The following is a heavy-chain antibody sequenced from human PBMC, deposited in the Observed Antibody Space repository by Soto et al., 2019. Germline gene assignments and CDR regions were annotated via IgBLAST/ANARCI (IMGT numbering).Heavy chain of an antibody. CDR2: IYSGGDT. CDR1: GVTVSNNY. D-gene: IGHD6-13*01. J-gene: IGHJ4*02. Sequence: QAGGSLRLSCAASGVTVSNNYMRWVRQAPGKGLEWVSLIYSGGDTHYADSVKGRFTISRDSSRNTLYLEMNSLRAEDTAVYYCARDPPGIAAAGVGGWGQGTLVTVSS. V-gene: IGHV3-53*01. CDR3: ARDPPGIAAAGVGG.